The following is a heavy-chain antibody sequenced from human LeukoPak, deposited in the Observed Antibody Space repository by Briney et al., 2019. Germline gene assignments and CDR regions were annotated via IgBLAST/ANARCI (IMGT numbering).Heavy chain of an antibody. CDR1: GFTFDDYG. J-gene: IGHJ4*02. CDR3: ARARVEFEYSSSSGLGY. V-gene: IGHV3-20*04. D-gene: IGHD6-6*01. Sequence: GGSLRLSCAASGFTFDDYGMSWVRQAPGKGLEWVSGINWNGGSTGYADSVKGRFTISRDNAKNSLYLQMNSLRAEDTALYYCARARVEFEYSSSSGLGYWGQGTLVTVSS. CDR2: INWNGGST.